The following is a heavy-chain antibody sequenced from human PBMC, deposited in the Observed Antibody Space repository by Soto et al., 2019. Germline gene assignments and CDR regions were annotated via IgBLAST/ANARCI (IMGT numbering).Heavy chain of an antibody. CDR3: AREGFVEWLGGFDP. D-gene: IGHD3-3*01. CDR1: GGSISGGDYY. V-gene: IGHV4-30-4*01. CDR2: IHYNGGT. J-gene: IGHJ5*02. Sequence: QVQLQESGPGMVKPSQTLSLTCTVSGGSISGGDYYWSWIRQSPGKGLEWIGYIHYNGGTSYNRSLTSRLTMSVDTYKNQFSLKLSAVTAADTAVYYCAREGFVEWLGGFDPWGQGTMVIVSS.